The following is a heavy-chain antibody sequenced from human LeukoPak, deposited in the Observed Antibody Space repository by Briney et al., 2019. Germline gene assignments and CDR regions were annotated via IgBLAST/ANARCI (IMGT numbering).Heavy chain of an antibody. CDR3: ARDFGGYRDY. J-gene: IGHJ4*02. CDR1: GGTFSSYA. Sequence: ASVKVSCKASGGTFSSYAISWVRQAPGQGLEWMGGIIPIFGTANYAQKFQGGVTITTDESTSTAYMELSSLRSEDTAVYYCARDFGGYRDYWGQGTLVTVSS. V-gene: IGHV1-69*05. D-gene: IGHD5-12*01. CDR2: IIPIFGTA.